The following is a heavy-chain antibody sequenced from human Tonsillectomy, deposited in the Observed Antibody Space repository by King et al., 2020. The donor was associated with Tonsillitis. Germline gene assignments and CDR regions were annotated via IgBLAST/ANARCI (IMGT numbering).Heavy chain of an antibody. CDR1: GFTFSSYA. CDR3: AKTTRLEDYDYGMDV. V-gene: IGHV3-23*04. CDR2: ISGSGGST. D-gene: IGHD1-1*01. J-gene: IGHJ6*02. Sequence: VQLVESGGGLVQPGGSLRLSCAASGFTFSSYAMSWVRQAPGKGLEWVSAISGSGGSTYYAYSVKGRFTISRDNSKNTLCLQINSLRAEDTAVYYCAKTTRLEDYDYGMDVWGQGTTVTVSS.